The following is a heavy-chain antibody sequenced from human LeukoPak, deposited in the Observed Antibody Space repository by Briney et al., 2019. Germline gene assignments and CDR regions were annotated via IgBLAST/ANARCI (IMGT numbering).Heavy chain of an antibody. CDR1: GFTFSSYA. Sequence: PGRSLRLSCAASGFTFSSYAMHWVRQAPGKGLEWVAVISYDGSNKYYADSVKGRFTISRDNSKNTLYLQMNSLRAEDTAVYYCARMSDAFDIWGQGTTVTVSS. V-gene: IGHV3-30-3*01. J-gene: IGHJ3*02. CDR3: ARMSDAFDI. CDR2: ISYDGSNK.